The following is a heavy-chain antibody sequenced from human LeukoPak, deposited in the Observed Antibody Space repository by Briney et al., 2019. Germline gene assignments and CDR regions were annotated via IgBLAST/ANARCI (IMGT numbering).Heavy chain of an antibody. CDR3: ARSPKAARPFDY. J-gene: IGHJ4*02. CDR1: GGSISSYY. D-gene: IGHD6-6*01. CDR2: IYYSGST. V-gene: IGHV4-39*07. Sequence: SETLSLTCTVSGGSISSYYWSWIRQPPGKGLEWIGSIYYSGSTYYNPSLKSRVTIPVDTSKNQFSLKLSSVTAADTAVYYCARSPKAARPFDYWGQGTLVTVSS.